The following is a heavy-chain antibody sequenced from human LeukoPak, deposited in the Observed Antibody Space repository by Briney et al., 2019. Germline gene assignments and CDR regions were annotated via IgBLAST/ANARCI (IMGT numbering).Heavy chain of an antibody. J-gene: IGHJ6*03. Sequence: SVKVSCKASGGTFSSYAISWVRQAPGQGLEWMGGIIPIFGTANYAQKFQGRVTITADESTSTAYMELSSLRSEDTAVYYCASNMVRGVIPYGAYYYYMGVWGKGTTVTVSS. CDR3: ASNMVRGVIPYGAYYYYMGV. V-gene: IGHV1-69*13. CDR1: GGTFSSYA. CDR2: IIPIFGTA. D-gene: IGHD3-10*01.